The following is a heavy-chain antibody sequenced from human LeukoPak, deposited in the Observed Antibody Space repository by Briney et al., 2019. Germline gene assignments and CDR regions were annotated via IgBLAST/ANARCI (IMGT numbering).Heavy chain of an antibody. J-gene: IGHJ4*01. D-gene: IGHD2-21*02. V-gene: IGHV3-74*01. Sequence: GGSLRLSCVASEFNFFSYGMQWVRQAPGKGLVWVSRIFTDGSTTSYADSVKGRFTISRDNAKKTLYLQMNSLRAEDTAVYYCARELPREVTLDYWGQGTLVTVS. CDR3: ARELPREVTLDY. CDR2: IFTDGSTT. CDR1: EFNFFSYG.